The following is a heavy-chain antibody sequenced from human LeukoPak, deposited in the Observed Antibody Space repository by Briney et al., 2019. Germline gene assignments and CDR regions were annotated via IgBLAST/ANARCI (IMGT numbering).Heavy chain of an antibody. CDR2: ISAYNGNT. Sequence: ASVKVSCRASGYTFTSYGISWVRQAPGQGLEWMGCISAYNGNTNYAQKLQGRVTMTTDTSTSTAYMELRSLRSDDTAVYYCARDFFIAAAGTLFDYWGQGTLVTVSS. J-gene: IGHJ4*02. V-gene: IGHV1-18*01. D-gene: IGHD6-13*01. CDR1: GYTFTSYG. CDR3: ARDFFIAAAGTLFDY.